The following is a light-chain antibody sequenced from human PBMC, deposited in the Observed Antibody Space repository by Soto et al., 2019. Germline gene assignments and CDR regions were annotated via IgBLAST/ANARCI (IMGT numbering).Light chain of an antibody. CDR2: LNSDGSH. CDR1: SGHSRYA. J-gene: IGLJ1*01. CDR3: QTWGTGIHYV. V-gene: IGLV4-69*01. Sequence: QPVLTQSTSASASLGASVKLTCTLSSGHSRYAIAWHQQQPEKGPRYLMKLNSDGSHSKGDGIPDRFSGSSSGAERYLTISSLQSEDEADYYCQTWGTGIHYVFGTGTKLTVL.